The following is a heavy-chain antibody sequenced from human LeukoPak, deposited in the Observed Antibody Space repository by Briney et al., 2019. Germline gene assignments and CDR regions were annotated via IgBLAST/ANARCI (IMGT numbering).Heavy chain of an antibody. CDR3: AREIGENWYFDL. V-gene: IGHV3-33*01. Sequence: PGGSLRLSCAGSGFTFRRSAMHWVGQAPGKGLEGVAVIYYDGINEYYADSVKGRFTISRDNSKNTLYLQMNSLRAEDTALYYCAREIGENWYFDLWGRGTLVTVSS. CDR2: IYYDGINE. J-gene: IGHJ2*01. CDR1: GFTFRRSA. D-gene: IGHD3-16*01.